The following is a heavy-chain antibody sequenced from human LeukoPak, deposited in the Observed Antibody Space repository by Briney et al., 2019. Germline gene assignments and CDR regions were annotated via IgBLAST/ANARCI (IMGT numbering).Heavy chain of an antibody. CDR3: ARRVGYCNSNGCPPFDY. CDR1: GGSISSSNW. D-gene: IGHD2/OR15-2a*01. V-gene: IGHV4-4*02. CDR2: FYHSGNT. J-gene: IGHJ4*02. Sequence: SETLSLTCAVSGGSISSSNWWSWVRQPPGKGLQWIGEFYHSGNTNYNPSLKSRVTISVDTSKNQFSLKLTSVTAADTAVYYCARRVGYCNSNGCPPFDYWGQGTLVTVSS.